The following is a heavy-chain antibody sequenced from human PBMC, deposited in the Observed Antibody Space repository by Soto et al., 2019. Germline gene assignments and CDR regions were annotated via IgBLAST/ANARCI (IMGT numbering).Heavy chain of an antibody. CDR3: AREEASITQSLRGLDP. V-gene: IGHV3-53*01. Sequence: PGGSLRLSCEASGFTVRRNYMSWVRQAPGKGLEWVSVIYSDGRTYYADSVKGRFTISRDSSKNTLYLQMNSLTAEDTAVYYCAREEASITQSLRGLDPWGQGTLVTVSS. J-gene: IGHJ5*02. D-gene: IGHD5-12*01. CDR1: GFTVRRNY. CDR2: IYSDGRT.